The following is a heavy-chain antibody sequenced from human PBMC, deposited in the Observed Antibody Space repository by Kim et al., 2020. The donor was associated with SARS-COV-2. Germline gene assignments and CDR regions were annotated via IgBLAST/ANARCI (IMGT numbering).Heavy chain of an antibody. CDR1: GASITSSDHY. J-gene: IGHJ4*02. D-gene: IGHD3-9*01. Sequence: SETLSLTCAVSGASITSSDHYWGWIRQPPGKGLEWIGSISYSGSTFDNPSLKSRVAISIDPSKHQFSLNLRSVTAADTALYYCPRRDLGLTFDYWGQGT. V-gene: IGHV4-39*01. CDR2: ISYSGST. CDR3: PRRDLGLTFDY.